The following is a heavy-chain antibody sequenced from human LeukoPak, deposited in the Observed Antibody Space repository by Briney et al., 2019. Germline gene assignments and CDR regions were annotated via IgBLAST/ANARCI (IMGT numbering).Heavy chain of an antibody. Sequence: GGSLRLSCVVSGFTVSSNYMSWFSQAPGKGLEWVSVIYSGGSTYYADSVKGRFTISRDNSKNTLYLQMNSLRAEDTAVYYCARERGHLDYWGQGTLVTVSS. V-gene: IGHV3-66*01. CDR2: IYSGGST. CDR3: ARERGHLDY. J-gene: IGHJ4*02. D-gene: IGHD6-25*01. CDR1: GFTVSSNY.